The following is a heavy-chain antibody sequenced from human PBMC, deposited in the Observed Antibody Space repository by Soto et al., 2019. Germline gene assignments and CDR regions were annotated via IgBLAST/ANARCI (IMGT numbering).Heavy chain of an antibody. CDR3: ARIRLTQLVYFDY. Sequence: PSETLSLTCAVYGGSFSGYYWSWIRQPPGKGLEWIGEINHSGSTNYNPSLKSRVTISVDTSKNQFSLKLSSVTAADTAVYYCARIRLTQLVYFDYWGQGTLVTVSS. D-gene: IGHD6-13*01. J-gene: IGHJ4*02. V-gene: IGHV4-34*01. CDR1: GGSFSGYY. CDR2: INHSGST.